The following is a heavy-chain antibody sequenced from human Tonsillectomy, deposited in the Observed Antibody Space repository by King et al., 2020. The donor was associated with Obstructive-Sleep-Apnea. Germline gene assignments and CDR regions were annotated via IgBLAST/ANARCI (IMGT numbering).Heavy chain of an antibody. D-gene: IGHD5-18*01. CDR3: ARADRDTAMGLFDS. CDR2: IYYSGST. J-gene: IGHJ4*02. V-gene: IGHV4-39*07. CDR1: GGSISSNNY. Sequence: QLQESGPELVKPSETLSLSCTVSGGSISSNNYWGWIRQPPGKGLEWIGNIYYSGSTYYNPSLKSRVTISVDMSKNQFSLKLSSVTVADTAVFYCARADRDTAMGLFDSWGQGTVVTVSS.